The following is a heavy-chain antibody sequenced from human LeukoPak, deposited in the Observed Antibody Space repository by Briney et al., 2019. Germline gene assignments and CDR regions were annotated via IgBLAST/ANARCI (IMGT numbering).Heavy chain of an antibody. CDR3: ARDWGTGIRQNAFDI. D-gene: IGHD3-16*01. V-gene: IGHV3-48*03. Sequence: PGGSLRLSCAASGFTFSGHEMNWVRQAPGRGLEWVSYISNSGNTIYYADSVKGRFSISRDNAKNSLYLQMNSLRVEDTAVYYCARDWGTGIRQNAFDIWGQGTMVTVSS. J-gene: IGHJ3*02. CDR2: ISNSGNTI. CDR1: GFTFSGHE.